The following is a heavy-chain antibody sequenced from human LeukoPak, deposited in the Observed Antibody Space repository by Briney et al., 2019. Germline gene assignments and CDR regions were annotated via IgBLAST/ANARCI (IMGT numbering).Heavy chain of an antibody. CDR3: ARHVEGTLGFDY. CDR1: GYSFTRYW. Sequence: GESLKISCKTSGYSFTRYWIAWVRQTPGKGLEWMGIVYPDDSDTRYSPAFQGQVTISADKSISTAYLQWSSLKASDTAMYYCARHVEGTLGFDYWGQGTLVTVSS. J-gene: IGHJ4*02. CDR2: VYPDDSDT. V-gene: IGHV5-51*01. D-gene: IGHD1-14*01.